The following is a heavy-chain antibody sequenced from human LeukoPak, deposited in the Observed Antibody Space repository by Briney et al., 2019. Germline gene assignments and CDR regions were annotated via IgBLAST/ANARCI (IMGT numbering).Heavy chain of an antibody. CDR2: ISSSSSYI. CDR1: GFTFSSYS. J-gene: IGHJ4*02. D-gene: IGHD2-2*01. V-gene: IGHV3-21*01. Sequence: GGSLRLSRAASGFTFSSYSMNWVRQAPGKGLEWVSSISSSSSYIYYADSVKGRFTISRDNAKNSLYLQMNSLRAEDTAVYYCARDDCSSTSCLLFDYWGQGTLVTVSS. CDR3: ARDDCSSTSCLLFDY.